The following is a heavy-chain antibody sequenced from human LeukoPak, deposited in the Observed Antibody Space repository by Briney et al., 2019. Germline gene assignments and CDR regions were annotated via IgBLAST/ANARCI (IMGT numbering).Heavy chain of an antibody. CDR2: INHSGST. CDR1: GGSISSSSYY. CDR3: AGNRWSGSANDAFDI. V-gene: IGHV4-39*02. J-gene: IGHJ3*02. D-gene: IGHD3-3*01. Sequence: SETLSLTCTVSGGSISSSSYYWGWIRQPPGKGLEWIGEINHSGSTNYNPSLKSRVTISVDTSKNHFSLKLSSVTAADTAVYYCAGNRWSGSANDAFDIWGQGTMVTVSS.